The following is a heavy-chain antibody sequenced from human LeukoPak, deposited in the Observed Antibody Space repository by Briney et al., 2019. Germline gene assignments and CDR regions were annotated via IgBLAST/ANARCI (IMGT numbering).Heavy chain of an antibody. CDR2: ISITDSDI. D-gene: IGHD1-1*01. V-gene: IGHV3-48*03. CDR3: ARGGFNSLDY. J-gene: IGHJ4*02. Sequence: GGSLSLSCAASGFTFSSYEMNWVRQAPGKGLEWVSYISITDSDIYYADSVKGRFTISRDNARNSLDLQMNSLRAEDTAVYYCARGGFNSLDYWGQGTLVTVSS. CDR1: GFTFSSYE.